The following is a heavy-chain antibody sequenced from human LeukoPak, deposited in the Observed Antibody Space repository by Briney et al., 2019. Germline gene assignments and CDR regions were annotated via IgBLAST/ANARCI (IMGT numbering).Heavy chain of an antibody. Sequence: SQTLSLTCTVSGGSISSGGYYWSWFRQPPGKGLEWIGYIYHSGSTYYNPSLKSRVTISVDRSKNQFSLKLSSVTAADTAVYYCARNPGYYYDSSGGAFDIWGQGTMVTVSS. CDR1: GGSISSGGYY. CDR3: ARNPGYYYDSSGGAFDI. J-gene: IGHJ3*02. V-gene: IGHV4-30-2*02. D-gene: IGHD3-22*01. CDR2: IYHSGST.